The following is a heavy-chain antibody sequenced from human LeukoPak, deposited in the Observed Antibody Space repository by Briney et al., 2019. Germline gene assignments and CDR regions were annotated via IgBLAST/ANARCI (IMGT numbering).Heavy chain of an antibody. Sequence: GESLRLSCAASGFTFSRYWIHWVRQAPGKGLVWVSRINTDGSSTSYADSVKGRFTISRDNAKNTLYLQMNSLRAEDTAVYYCAYGIAGATRGYWGQGTLVTVSS. D-gene: IGHD1-26*01. CDR3: AYGIAGATRGY. CDR1: GFTFSRYW. J-gene: IGHJ4*02. V-gene: IGHV3-74*01. CDR2: INTDGSST.